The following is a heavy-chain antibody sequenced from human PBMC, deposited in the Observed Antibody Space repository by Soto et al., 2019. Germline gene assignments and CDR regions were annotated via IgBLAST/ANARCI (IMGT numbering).Heavy chain of an antibody. Sequence: ASVKVSCKASGYTFTSYYMHWVRQAPGQGLEWMGIINPSGGSTSCAQKFQGRVTMTRDTSTSTVYMELSSLRSEDTAVYYCATARKDTYYDFWSGYYPRAHWFDPWGQGTLVTVSS. V-gene: IGHV1-46*01. J-gene: IGHJ5*02. CDR2: INPSGGST. CDR1: GYTFTSYY. CDR3: ATARKDTYYDFWSGYYPRAHWFDP. D-gene: IGHD3-3*01.